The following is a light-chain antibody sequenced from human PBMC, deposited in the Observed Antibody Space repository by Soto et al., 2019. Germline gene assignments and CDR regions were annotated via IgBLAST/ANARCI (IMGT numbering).Light chain of an antibody. V-gene: IGKV1-27*01. J-gene: IGKJ4*01. CDR2: AAS. CDR3: QKYDNAPLT. CDR1: QGVSSY. Sequence: DIQMTQSPSSLSASVGDRVTISCRASQGVSSYLAWFQQKPGKVPKLLIYAASTLQSGDPSRFSGSGSGTDFTLTISSLQPDDVATYYCQKYDNAPLTFGGGTKVEIK.